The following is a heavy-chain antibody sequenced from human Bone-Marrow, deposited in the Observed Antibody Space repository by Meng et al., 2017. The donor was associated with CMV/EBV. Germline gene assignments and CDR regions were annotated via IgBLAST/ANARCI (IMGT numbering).Heavy chain of an antibody. J-gene: IGHJ6*02. V-gene: IGHV1-2*02. CDR1: YY. CDR3: ARDLNIVVVPAAIDYYYGMDV. CDR2: INPNSGGT. D-gene: IGHD2-2*01. Sequence: YYMDWVRQAPGQGLEWMGWINPNSGGTNYAQKFQGRVTMTRDTSISTAYMELSRLRSDDTAVYYCARDLNIVVVPAAIDYYYGMDVWGQGTTVTVSS.